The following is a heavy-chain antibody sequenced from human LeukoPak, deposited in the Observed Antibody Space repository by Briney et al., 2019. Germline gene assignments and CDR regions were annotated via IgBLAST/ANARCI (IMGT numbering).Heavy chain of an antibody. CDR3: ARSSGRSPNRDYMDV. V-gene: IGHV1-46*01. CDR1: GYTFASYY. Sequence: ASVKVSCKASGYTFASYYMHWVRQAPGQGLEWMGIINPSGGSTSYAQKFQGRVTMTRDTSTSTVYMELSSLRSEDTAVYYCARSSGRSPNRDYMDVWGKGTTVTISS. J-gene: IGHJ6*03. D-gene: IGHD1-14*01. CDR2: INPSGGST.